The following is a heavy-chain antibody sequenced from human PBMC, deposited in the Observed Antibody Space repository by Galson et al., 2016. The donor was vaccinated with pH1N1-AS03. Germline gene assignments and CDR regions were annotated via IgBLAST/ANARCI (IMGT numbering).Heavy chain of an antibody. Sequence: QSGAEVKKPGESLKISCKASAYTFANYWIVWVRQMPGKGLEWMGIMYPANFDTRYSPSFQGHVTISADTSINTAYLPWSRLRASDTAMYYGARRISVTGREFDSWGQGTLVTVSS. J-gene: IGHJ5*01. CDR3: ARRISVTGREFDS. V-gene: IGHV5-51*01. CDR1: AYTFANYW. CDR2: MYPANFDT. D-gene: IGHD6-19*01.